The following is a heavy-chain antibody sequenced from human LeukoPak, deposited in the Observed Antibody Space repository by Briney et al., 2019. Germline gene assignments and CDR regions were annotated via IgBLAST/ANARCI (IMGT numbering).Heavy chain of an antibody. V-gene: IGHV4-31*03. CDR3: ARGGGGNFDY. D-gene: IGHD3-16*01. CDR1: GGSISSGGYY. CDR2: IYYSGST. J-gene: IGHJ4*02. Sequence: SQTLSLTCNVSGGSISSGGYYWSWIRQHPGKGLEWIGYIYYSGSTYYNPSLKSRVTISVDTSKNQFSLKLSSVTAADTAVYYCARGGGGNFDYWGQGTLVTVSS.